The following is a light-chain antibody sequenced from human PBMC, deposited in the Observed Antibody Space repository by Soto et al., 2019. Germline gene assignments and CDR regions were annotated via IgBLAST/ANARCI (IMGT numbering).Light chain of an antibody. Sequence: DILMTQSPSSLSSSVGDRVSVTCRASQSISTFLNWYQQRPGEAPKLLIYAASSLQTGIPSRVSGSGSGSDLTITSGSLQPEDFASYYWQQIYTLPWTFGQGTKVEVK. J-gene: IGKJ1*01. CDR2: AAS. V-gene: IGKV1-39*01. CDR1: QSISTF. CDR3: QQIYTLPWT.